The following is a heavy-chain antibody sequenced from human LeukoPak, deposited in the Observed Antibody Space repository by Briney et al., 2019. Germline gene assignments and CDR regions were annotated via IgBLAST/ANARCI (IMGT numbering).Heavy chain of an antibody. Sequence: GGSLRLSCAASGFTFSSYGMHWVRQAPGKGLEWVAVISYDGSSKYYADSVKGRFTISRDNSKNTLYLQMNSLRAEDTAVYYCAKDRHQSTAMASDFDYWGQGTLVTVSS. CDR2: ISYDGSSK. CDR3: AKDRHQSTAMASDFDY. J-gene: IGHJ4*02. V-gene: IGHV3-30*18. CDR1: GFTFSSYG. D-gene: IGHD5-18*01.